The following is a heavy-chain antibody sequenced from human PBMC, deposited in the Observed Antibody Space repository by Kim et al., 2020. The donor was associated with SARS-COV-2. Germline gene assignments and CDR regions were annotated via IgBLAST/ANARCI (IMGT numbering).Heavy chain of an antibody. CDR1: GGSISSCGYY. Sequence: SETLSLTCTVSGGSISSCGYYWSWIRQHPGKGLDWIGYNNYSGSTYYNPSLKRQVTISVDTSKNQFSLKLSSVTAADTAVYYCASASSIPIFGVVLHFDYWGQGTLRTLSP. D-gene: IGHD3-3*01. CDR3: ASASSIPIFGVVLHFDY. J-gene: IGHJ4*02. CDR2: NNYSGST. V-gene: IGHV4-31*01.